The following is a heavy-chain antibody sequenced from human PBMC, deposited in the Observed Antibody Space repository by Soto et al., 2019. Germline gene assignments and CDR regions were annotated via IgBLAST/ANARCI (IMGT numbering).Heavy chain of an antibody. CDR3: ARDGSFRFDP. V-gene: IGHV1-69*06. D-gene: IGHD6-13*01. CDR1: GGTFSSYA. J-gene: IGHJ5*02. CDR2: MNPNSGTA. Sequence: SVKVSCKASGGTFSSYAISWVRQAPGQGLEWMGGMNPNSGTAAYAQKFQGRVTMTANTSTSTAYMELRSLRSDDTAVYYCARDGSFRFDPWGQGTLVTVSS.